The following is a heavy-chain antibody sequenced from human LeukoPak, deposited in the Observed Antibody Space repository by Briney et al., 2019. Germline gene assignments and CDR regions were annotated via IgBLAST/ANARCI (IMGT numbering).Heavy chain of an antibody. J-gene: IGHJ4*02. CDR1: GFTFSNYR. D-gene: IGHD2-21*02. Sequence: HPGVSLTLSCILCGFTFSNYREHWVRQAPDQGPERVADIWYDGNNKYAGDSVKGLFTISRDDSKTTLYLQMNSLRDEDTAVYHCARERGVCGGDGYSDYWGQGTLVTVSS. V-gene: IGHV3-33*01. CDR3: ARERGVCGGDGYSDY. CDR2: IWYDGNNK.